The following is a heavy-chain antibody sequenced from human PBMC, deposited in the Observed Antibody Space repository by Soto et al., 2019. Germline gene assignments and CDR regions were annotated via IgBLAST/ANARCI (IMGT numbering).Heavy chain of an antibody. J-gene: IGHJ6*02. CDR1: GFTFSSYG. D-gene: IGHD1-1*01. V-gene: IGHV3-33*01. CDR3: ATTTEIYYYGMDV. Sequence: GGSLRLSCAASGFTFSSYGMHWVRQAPGKGLEWVAVIWYDGSNKYYADSVKGRFTISRVNSKNTLYLQMNSLRAEDTAVYYCATTTEIYYYGMDVWGQGTTVTVSS. CDR2: IWYDGSNK.